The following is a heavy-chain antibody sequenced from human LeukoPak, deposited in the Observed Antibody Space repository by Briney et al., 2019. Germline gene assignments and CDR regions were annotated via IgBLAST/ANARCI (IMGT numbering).Heavy chain of an antibody. CDR3: ARDGGHYDILTGYTVFDY. V-gene: IGHV1-18*01. CDR2: ISAYNGNT. D-gene: IGHD3-9*01. Sequence: ASVKVSCKASGYTFTSYGISWVRQAPGQGLEWMGWISAYNGNTNYAQKLQGRVTMTTDTSTSTAYMELRSLRSEDTAVYYCARDGGHYDILTGYTVFDYWGQGTLVTVSS. CDR1: GYTFTSYG. J-gene: IGHJ4*02.